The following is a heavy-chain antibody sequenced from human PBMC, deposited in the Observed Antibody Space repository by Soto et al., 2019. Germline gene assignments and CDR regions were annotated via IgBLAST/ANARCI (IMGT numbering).Heavy chain of an antibody. Sequence: QVQLVQSGTEARKPGASVKVSCRASGYIFTGYAIQWVRQAPGQRLEWMGWIAAGNGNTRYSQKFQDRVTISRDISASTAYMEPTSLRSEDTAIYYCATTASGTNYFDHWGQGTLVTVYS. CDR3: ATTASGTNYFDH. CDR1: GYIFTGYA. V-gene: IGHV1-3*01. D-gene: IGHD4-4*01. CDR2: IAAGNGNT. J-gene: IGHJ4*02.